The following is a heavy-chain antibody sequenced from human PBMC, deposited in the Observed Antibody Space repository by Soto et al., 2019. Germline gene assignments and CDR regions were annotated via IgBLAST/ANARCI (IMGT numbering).Heavy chain of an antibody. CDR3: ARRWGEGRVDY. Sequence: PSETLSHDCAVSAFSISSSSWWSWVRQPPGKGLEWIGEIYHSGNTNYNPSLKSRVTMAVDKSRNQFSLKLSSVTAADTAVYYCARRWGEGRVDYWGQG. CDR1: AFSISSSSW. CDR2: IYHSGNT. V-gene: IGHV4-4*02. J-gene: IGHJ4*02. D-gene: IGHD3-10*01.